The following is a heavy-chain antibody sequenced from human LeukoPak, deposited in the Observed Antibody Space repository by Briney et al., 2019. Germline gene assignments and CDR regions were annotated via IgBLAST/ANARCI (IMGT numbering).Heavy chain of an antibody. CDR1: GFTFSSYG. J-gene: IGHJ4*02. CDR2: ISYDGSNK. Sequence: GGSLRLSCAASGFTFSSYGMHWVRQAPGKGLEWVAVISYDGSNKYYADSVKGRFTISRDNSKNTLYLQMNSLRAEDTAVYYCAKDRGTFGGVYYFDYWGQGTLVTVSS. D-gene: IGHD3-16*01. V-gene: IGHV3-30*18. CDR3: AKDRGTFGGVYYFDY.